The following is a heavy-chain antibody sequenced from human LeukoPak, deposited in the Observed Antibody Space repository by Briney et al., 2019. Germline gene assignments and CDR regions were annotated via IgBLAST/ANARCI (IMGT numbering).Heavy chain of an antibody. CDR2: INIGDGDT. D-gene: IGHD1-26*01. CDR1: GYTFSGHA. CDR3: ARDLAGGSYNAGFGY. J-gene: IGHJ4*02. Sequence: ASVKVSCKASGYTFSGHAMHWVRQAHGQRPEWMGWINIGDGDTRYSQKLQDRVTITRDTSATTVYLDLTSLRSEDTAVYYCARDLAGGSYNAGFGYWGQGTLVTVSS. V-gene: IGHV1-3*04.